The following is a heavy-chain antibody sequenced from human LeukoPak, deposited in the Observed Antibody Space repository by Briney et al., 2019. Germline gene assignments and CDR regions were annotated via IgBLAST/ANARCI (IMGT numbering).Heavy chain of an antibody. V-gene: IGHV3-23*01. CDR1: GFAFSSYA. D-gene: IGHD1-26*01. CDR3: AKGIVGATTPFDY. CDR2: ISGSGGST. J-gene: IGHJ4*02. Sequence: GGSLRLSCAASGFAFSSYAMSWVRQAPGKGLEWVSAISGSGGSTYYADSVKGRFTISRDNSKNTLYLQMNSLRAEDTAVYYCAKGIVGATTPFDYWGQGTLVTVSS.